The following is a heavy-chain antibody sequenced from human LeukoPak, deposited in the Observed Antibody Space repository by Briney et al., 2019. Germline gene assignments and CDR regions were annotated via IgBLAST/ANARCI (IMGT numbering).Heavy chain of an antibody. CDR3: ARESITGDRDFDY. J-gene: IGHJ4*02. V-gene: IGHV3-48*01. Sequence: PGGSLRLSCAASGFSFSSYSMNWVRQAPGRGLEWISYISSGSRTIFYADSVKGRFTISRDNAKNSLYLLMSGLRADDTAMYYCARESITGDRDFDYWGQGTLITVSS. CDR2: ISSGSRTI. D-gene: IGHD7-27*01. CDR1: GFSFSSYS.